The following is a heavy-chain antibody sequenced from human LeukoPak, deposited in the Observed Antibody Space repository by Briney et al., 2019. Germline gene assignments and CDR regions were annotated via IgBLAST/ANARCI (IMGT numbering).Heavy chain of an antibody. CDR2: IDSDGSST. CDR3: ARATLTTRNGMDV. CDR1: GFTFSSYW. J-gene: IGHJ6*02. V-gene: IGHV3-74*01. D-gene: IGHD1-1*01. Sequence: QPGGSLRLSCAASGFTFSSYWMHWVRHAPGKGLVLVSRIDSDGSSTNYADSVKGRFTISRDNAKNIMYLQMNSLRAEGTAVYYCARATLTTRNGMDVWGQGTTVTVSS.